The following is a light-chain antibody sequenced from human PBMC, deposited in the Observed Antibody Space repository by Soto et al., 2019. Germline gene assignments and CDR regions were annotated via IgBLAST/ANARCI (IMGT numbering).Light chain of an antibody. Sequence: IVLTQSPGTLSLFPGERPTLSCRASQSLITRYLAWYQQKPGQAPRLLIYGASSRATGIPDRFSGSGSGTDFTLTISRLEPEDFAVYSCQQYGTSPTFGQGTRLEIK. CDR2: GAS. CDR3: QQYGTSPT. CDR1: QSLITRY. V-gene: IGKV3-20*01. J-gene: IGKJ5*01.